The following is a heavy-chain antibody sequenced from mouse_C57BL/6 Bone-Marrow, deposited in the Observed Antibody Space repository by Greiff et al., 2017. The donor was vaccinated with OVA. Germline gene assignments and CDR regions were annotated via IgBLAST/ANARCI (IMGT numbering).Heavy chain of an antibody. CDR3: ARLPLYWYFDV. J-gene: IGHJ1*03. V-gene: IGHV1-81*01. CDR2: IYPRSGNT. D-gene: IGHD5-5*01. Sequence: QVQLKESGAELARPGASVKLSCKASGYTFTSYGISWVKQRTGQGLEWIGEIYPRSGNTYYNEKFKGKATLTADKSSSTAYMELRSLTSEDSAVYFCARLPLYWYFDVWGTGTTVTVSS. CDR1: GYTFTSYG.